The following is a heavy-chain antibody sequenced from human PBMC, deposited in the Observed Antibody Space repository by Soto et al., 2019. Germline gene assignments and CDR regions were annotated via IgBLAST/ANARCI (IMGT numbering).Heavy chain of an antibody. CDR1: GFTFSSYG. J-gene: IGHJ4*02. Sequence: QVQLVESGGGVVQPGRSLRLSCAASGFTFSSYGMHWVRQAPGKGLEWVAVIWYDGSNKYYADSVKGRFTISRDNSKNTLYLQMNSLRAEDAAVYYCARGWEQQLVSQGPFDYWGQGTLVTVS. D-gene: IGHD6-13*01. CDR2: IWYDGSNK. CDR3: ARGWEQQLVSQGPFDY. V-gene: IGHV3-33*01.